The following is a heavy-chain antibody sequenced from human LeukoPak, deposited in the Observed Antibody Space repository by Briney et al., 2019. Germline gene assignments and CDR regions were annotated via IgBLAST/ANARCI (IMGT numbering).Heavy chain of an antibody. CDR2: INSDGSDT. D-gene: IGHD2-15*01. CDR1: GFTFNSYW. V-gene: IGHV3-74*01. J-gene: IGHJ3*02. Sequence: GGSLRLSCAASGFTFNSYWLHWVRRAPGKGLVWVSRINSDGSDTIYADSVKGRFTISRDNAKSTVYLQMNSLKAEDTAVYYCARGGYHHGFDIWGQGTMVTVSS. CDR3: ARGGYHHGFDI.